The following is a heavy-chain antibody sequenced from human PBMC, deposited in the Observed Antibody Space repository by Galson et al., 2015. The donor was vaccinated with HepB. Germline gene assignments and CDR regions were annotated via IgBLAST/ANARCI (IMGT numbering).Heavy chain of an antibody. CDR3: ATTNGDYEGFDY. D-gene: IGHD4-17*01. Sequence: TLSLTCTVSGGSISSGGYYWSWIRQHPGKGLEWIGYIYYSGSTYYNPCLKSRVTISVDTSKNQFSLKLSSVTAADTAVYYCATTNGDYEGFDYWGQGTMVTVSS. V-gene: IGHV4-31*03. J-gene: IGHJ4*03. CDR1: GGSISSGGYY. CDR2: IYYSGST.